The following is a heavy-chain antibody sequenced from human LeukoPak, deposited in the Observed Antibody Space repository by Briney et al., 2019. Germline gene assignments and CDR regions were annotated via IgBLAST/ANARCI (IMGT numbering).Heavy chain of an antibody. CDR2: IWYDGSNK. D-gene: IGHD7-27*01. CDR1: GFTFSSYG. CDR3: AKGWGSWFDP. J-gene: IGHJ5*02. V-gene: IGHV3-30*02. Sequence: PGGSLRLSCAASGFTFSSYGMHWVRQAPGKGLEWVAVIWYDGSNKYYADSVKGRFTIPRDNYKNTLYLQMNSLRAEDTAVYYCAKGWGSWFDPWGQGTLVTVSS.